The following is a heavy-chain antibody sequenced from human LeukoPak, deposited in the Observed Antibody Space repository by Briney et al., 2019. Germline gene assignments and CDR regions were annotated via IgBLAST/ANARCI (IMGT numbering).Heavy chain of an antibody. D-gene: IGHD2-2*01. CDR1: GGSISSYY. V-gene: IGHV4-4*07. Sequence: KPSETLSLTCTVSGGSISSYYWSWIRQPAGKGLEWIGRIYTSGSTNYNPSLKSRVTMSVDTPKNQFSLKLSSVTAADTAVYYCARDDLRYCSSTSCYWFDYWGQGTLVTVSS. J-gene: IGHJ4*02. CDR3: ARDDLRYCSSTSCYWFDY. CDR2: IYTSGST.